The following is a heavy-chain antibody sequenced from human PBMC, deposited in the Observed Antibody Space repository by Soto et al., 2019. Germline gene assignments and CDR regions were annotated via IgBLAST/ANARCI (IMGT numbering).Heavy chain of an antibody. J-gene: IGHJ4*02. D-gene: IGHD1-26*01. Sequence: QVQLQESGPGLVKPSGTLSLTCAVSGGSSRSKNRWRWVSQPRGKGLEWGGENFHSGSTNYYASLKTRVTISVDKSKNQFALKLSSVTAADTAVYYCARVYSGSYSDYWGQGTLVTVSS. CDR1: GGSSRSKNR. V-gene: IGHV4-4*02. CDR3: ARVYSGSYSDY. CDR2: NFHSGST.